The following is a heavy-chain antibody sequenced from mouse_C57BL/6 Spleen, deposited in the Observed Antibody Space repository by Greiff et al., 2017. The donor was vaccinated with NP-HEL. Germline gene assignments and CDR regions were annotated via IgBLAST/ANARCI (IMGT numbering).Heavy chain of an antibody. Sequence: EVQLQESGPELVKPGASVKIPCKASGYTFTDYNMDWVKQSHGKSLEWIGDINPNNGGTIYNQKFKGKATLTVDKSSSTAYMELRSLTSEDTAVYYCASRKGLWAWFAYWGQGTLVTVSA. CDR2: INPNNGGT. CDR1: GYTFTDYN. V-gene: IGHV1-18*01. D-gene: IGHD1-1*02. J-gene: IGHJ3*01. CDR3: ASRKGLWAWFAY.